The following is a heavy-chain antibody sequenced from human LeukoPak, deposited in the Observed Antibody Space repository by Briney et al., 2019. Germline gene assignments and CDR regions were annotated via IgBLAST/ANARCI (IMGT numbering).Heavy chain of an antibody. V-gene: IGHV5-10-1*01. CDR3: ARQFRAYNRIDY. D-gene: IGHD5-18*01. J-gene: IGHJ4*02. Sequence: GESLRISCKGSGYSFTIYWISWVRQMPGKGLEWMGRIDPSDSYTNYSPSFQGHVTISADKSNSTAYLQWSSLKASDTAMYYCARQFRAYNRIDYWGQGTLVTVSS. CDR2: IDPSDSYT. CDR1: GYSFTIYW.